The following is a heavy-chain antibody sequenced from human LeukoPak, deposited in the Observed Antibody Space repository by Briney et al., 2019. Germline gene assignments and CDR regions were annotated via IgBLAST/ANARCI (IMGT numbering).Heavy chain of an antibody. CDR1: GFTFSSYG. Sequence: GGSLRLSCAASGFTFSSYGMHWVRQAPGKGLEWVAFIRYDASNKYYADSVKGRFTISRDNAKNTLYLQMNSLRAEDTAVYYCARGGGYSYGSFDYWGQGTLVTVSS. V-gene: IGHV3-30*02. J-gene: IGHJ4*02. CDR2: IRYDASNK. CDR3: ARGGGYSYGSFDY. D-gene: IGHD5-18*01.